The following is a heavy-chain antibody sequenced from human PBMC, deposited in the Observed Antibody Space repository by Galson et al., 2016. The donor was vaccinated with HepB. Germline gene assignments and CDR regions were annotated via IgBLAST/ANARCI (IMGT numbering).Heavy chain of an antibody. CDR1: GFTFSIHG. D-gene: IGHD5-18*01. CDR2: ISTYNGNT. Sequence: QSGAEVKKPGASVKVSCKASGFTFSIHGISWVRQAPGQGLEWMGWISTYNGNTDYAQNFQDRVTMTTDTSTSTAYMEVRKLRSDDTATYYCARVGIDVETAMDGYVDYWGQGTLVTVSS. CDR3: ARVGIDVETAMDGYVDY. V-gene: IGHV1-18*01. J-gene: IGHJ4*02.